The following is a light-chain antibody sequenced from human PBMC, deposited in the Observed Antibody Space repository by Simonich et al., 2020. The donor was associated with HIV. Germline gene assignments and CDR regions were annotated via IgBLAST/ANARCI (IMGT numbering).Light chain of an antibody. J-gene: IGKJ1*01. V-gene: IGKV4-1*01. CDR2: WSS. CDR1: QSVLYSPNNKNY. CDR3: QQYYSTPPT. Sequence: DIVMTQSPDSLAVSLGERATINCKSSQSVLYSPNNKNYLAWYQQKPGQPPNLLISWSSTRESGVPDRFSGSGSGTDFTLTISSLQAEDVAVYFCQQYYSTPPTFGQGTKVEIK.